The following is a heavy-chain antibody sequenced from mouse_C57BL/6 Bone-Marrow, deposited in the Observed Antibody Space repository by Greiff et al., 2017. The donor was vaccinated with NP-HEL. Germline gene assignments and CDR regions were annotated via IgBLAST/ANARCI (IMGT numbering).Heavy chain of an antibody. CDR2: ISDGGSYT. CDR3: ARGGGNYEDYYAMDD. D-gene: IGHD2-1*01. V-gene: IGHV5-4*03. J-gene: IGHJ4*01. CDR1: GFTFSSYA. Sequence: EVKLVESGGGLVKPGGSLKLSCAASGFTFSSYAMSWVRQTPEKRLEWVATISDGGSYTYYPDNVKGRFTISRDNAKNNLYLQMSHLKSEDTAMYYCARGGGNYEDYYAMDDWGQGTSVTVSS.